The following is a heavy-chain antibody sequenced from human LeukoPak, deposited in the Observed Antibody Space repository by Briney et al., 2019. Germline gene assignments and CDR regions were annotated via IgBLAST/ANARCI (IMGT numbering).Heavy chain of an antibody. V-gene: IGHV4-30-4*01. D-gene: IGHD2-2*01. CDR1: GGSISNSEYY. CDR2: IYYSGSS. Sequence: SETLSLTCTVSGGSISNSEYYWSWIRQSPGKGLEWIGYIYYSGSSYYNPSLKSRLTISVDTSKNQFSLKLISVTAADTAVYYYARGVVPGDLYNWFDPWGQGTLVTVSS. J-gene: IGHJ5*02. CDR3: ARGVVPGDLYNWFDP.